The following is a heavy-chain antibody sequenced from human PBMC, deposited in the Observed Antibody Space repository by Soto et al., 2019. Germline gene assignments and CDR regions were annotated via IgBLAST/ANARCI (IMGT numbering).Heavy chain of an antibody. V-gene: IGHV3-30*18. CDR1: GFTFSSYG. CDR2: ISYDGSNK. J-gene: IGHJ4*02. Sequence: QVQLVESGGVVVQPGRSLRLSCAASGFTFSSYGMHWVRQAPGKGLEWVAVISYDGSNKYYADSVKGRFTISRDNSKNTLYLQMNSLRAEDTAVYYCAKDFQYFDYWGQGTLVTVSS. CDR3: AKDFQYFDY.